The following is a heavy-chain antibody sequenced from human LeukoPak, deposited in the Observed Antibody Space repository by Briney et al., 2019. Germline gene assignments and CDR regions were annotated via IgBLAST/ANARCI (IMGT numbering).Heavy chain of an antibody. D-gene: IGHD1-7*01. V-gene: IGHV5-51*01. J-gene: IGHJ5*02. CDR2: IYPGDSDT. CDR1: GYIFTSYW. Sequence: GESLKISCQASGYIFTSYWIAWVRQMPGKGLEWMGIIYPGDSDTRYSPSFQGQVTISADKSTNTAYLQWSSLRASDTAMYYCARRGIGITGTLYHWFDPWGQGTLVTVSS. CDR3: ARRGIGITGTLYHWFDP.